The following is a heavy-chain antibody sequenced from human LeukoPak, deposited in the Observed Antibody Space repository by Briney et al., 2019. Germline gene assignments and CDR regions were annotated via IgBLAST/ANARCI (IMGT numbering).Heavy chain of an antibody. J-gene: IGHJ4*02. V-gene: IGHV5-51*04. CDR1: GYSFTSYW. D-gene: IGHD3-22*01. CDR2: IYPGDSDT. CDR3: TRPGRLGPTYYDGSGYYFDY. Sequence: GESLKISCNGSGYSFTSYWIGWVRQMPGKGLEWMGIIYPGDSDTKYSPSFQGQVTISADKPISTAYLQWSSLKASDTAMYYCTRPGRLGPTYYDGSGYYFDYWGPGTLVTVSS.